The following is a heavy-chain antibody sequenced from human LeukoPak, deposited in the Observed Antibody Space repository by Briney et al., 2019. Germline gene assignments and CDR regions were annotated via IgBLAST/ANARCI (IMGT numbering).Heavy chain of an antibody. CDR3: AKEGEATPSYYFDY. Sequence: PGGSLRLSCAASGFTVSSNYMSWVRQAPGKGLEWVSAISGSGGSTYYADSVKGRFTISRDNSKNTLYLQMNSLRAEDTAVYYCAKEGEATPSYYFDYWGQGTLVTVSS. D-gene: IGHD1-26*01. CDR1: GFTVSSNY. CDR2: ISGSGGST. V-gene: IGHV3-23*01. J-gene: IGHJ4*02.